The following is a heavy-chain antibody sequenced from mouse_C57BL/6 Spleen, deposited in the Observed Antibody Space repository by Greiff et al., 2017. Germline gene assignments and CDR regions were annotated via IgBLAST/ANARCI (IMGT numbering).Heavy chain of an antibody. D-gene: IGHD1-1*01. CDR3: TRGLYGSSPWYFDV. Sequence: VQLQQSGAELVRPGASVTLSCKASGYTFTDYEMHWVKQTPVHGLEWIGAIDPETGGTAYNQKFKGKAILTADKSSSTAYMELRSLTAEGSAVYYSTRGLYGSSPWYFDVWGTGTTVSVSS. CDR2: IDPETGGT. CDR1: GYTFTDYE. V-gene: IGHV1-15*01. J-gene: IGHJ1*03.